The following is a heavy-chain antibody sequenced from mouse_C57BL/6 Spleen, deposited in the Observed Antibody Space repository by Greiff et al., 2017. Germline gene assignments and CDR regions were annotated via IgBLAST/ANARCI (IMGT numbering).Heavy chain of an antibody. CDR2: IDPSDSYT. Sequence: QVQLQQSGAELVKPGASVKLSCKASGYTFTSYWMQWVKQRPGQGLEWIGEIDPSDSYTNYNQKFKGKATLTVDTSSSTAYMQLSSLTSEDSAVYYSARNYGSSYEGYFDVWGTGTTVTVSS. CDR3: ARNYGSSYEGYFDV. J-gene: IGHJ1*03. CDR1: GYTFTSYW. V-gene: IGHV1-50*01. D-gene: IGHD1-1*01.